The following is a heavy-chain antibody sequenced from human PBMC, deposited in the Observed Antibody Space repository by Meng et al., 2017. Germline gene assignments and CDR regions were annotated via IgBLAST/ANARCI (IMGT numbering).Heavy chain of an antibody. Sequence: GGSLRLSCAASGFTFSSYWMHWVRQAPGKGLVWVSRINSDGSSTSYADSVKGRFTISRDNAKNTLYLQMNSLRAEDTAVYYCARWGPSTYYYDSSGYYGPYYFDYWGQGTLVTVSS. CDR2: INSDGSST. CDR3: ARWGPSTYYYDSSGYYGPYYFDY. J-gene: IGHJ4*02. D-gene: IGHD3-22*01. CDR1: GFTFSSYW. V-gene: IGHV3-74*01.